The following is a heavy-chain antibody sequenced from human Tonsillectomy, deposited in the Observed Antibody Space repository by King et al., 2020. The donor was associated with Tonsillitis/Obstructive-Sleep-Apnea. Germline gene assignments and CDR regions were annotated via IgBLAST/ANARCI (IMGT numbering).Heavy chain of an antibody. Sequence: QLVQSGGGLVQPGGSLRLSCAASGFTFSSYEMNWVRQAPGKGLEWVSYISSSGSTLYYADSVKGRFTISRDNAKNSLYLQMNSLRAEDTAVYYCGRDDKTIFGVVIPGNYWGQGTLVTVSS. J-gene: IGHJ4*02. CDR3: GRDDKTIFGVVIPGNY. CDR1: GFTFSSYE. V-gene: IGHV3-48*03. D-gene: IGHD3-3*01. CDR2: ISSSGSTL.